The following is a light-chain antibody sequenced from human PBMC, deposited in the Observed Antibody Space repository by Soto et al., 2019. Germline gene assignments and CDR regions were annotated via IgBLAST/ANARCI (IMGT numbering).Light chain of an antibody. CDR1: QSVSSSY. CDR2: GAS. V-gene: IGKV3-20*01. CDR3: QQYVSSPFT. J-gene: IGKJ3*01. Sequence: EIVLTQSPGTLSLSPGERATLSCRASQSVSSSYLAWYQQKPGQAARLLIYGASSRATGIPDRFSGSGSGTDFTLTISRLEPEDFAVYYCQQYVSSPFTFGPGTKVDIK.